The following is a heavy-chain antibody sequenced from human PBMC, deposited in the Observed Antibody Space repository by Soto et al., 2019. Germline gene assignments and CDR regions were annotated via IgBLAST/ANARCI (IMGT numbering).Heavy chain of an antibody. CDR2: ISVDNVKT. J-gene: IGHJ4*02. Sequence: ASVKVSCKASGYTFSSYGISWVRQAPGQGLEWMGWISVDNVKTNYAEKFQGRVTMTADKSTSTAYMELSSLRSEDTAIYYCASSYGSGYRAFDYWGQGALVTVSS. V-gene: IGHV1-18*01. CDR1: GYTFSSYG. CDR3: ASSYGSGYRAFDY. D-gene: IGHD3-10*01.